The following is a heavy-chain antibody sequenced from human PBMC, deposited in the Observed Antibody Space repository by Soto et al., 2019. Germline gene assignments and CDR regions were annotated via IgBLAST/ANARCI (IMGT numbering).Heavy chain of an antibody. J-gene: IGHJ6*02. CDR3: ARSAYYDFWSGFRPPDYYYYGMDV. D-gene: IGHD3-3*01. Sequence: GESLKISCKGSGYSFTSHWIGWVRQMPGKGLEWMGIIYPGDSDTRYSPSFQGQVTISADKSISTAYLQWSSLKASDTAMYYCARSAYYDFWSGFRPPDYYYYGMDVWGQGTTVTVSS. CDR2: IYPGDSDT. CDR1: GYSFTSHW. V-gene: IGHV5-51*01.